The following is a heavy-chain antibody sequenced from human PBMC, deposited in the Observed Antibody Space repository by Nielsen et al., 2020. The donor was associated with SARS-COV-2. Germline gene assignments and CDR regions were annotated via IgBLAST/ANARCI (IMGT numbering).Heavy chain of an antibody. CDR1: GFSFNYAW. J-gene: IGHJ4*02. D-gene: IGHD1-14*01. CDR3: TTGGSAGEHDH. CDR2: IKSKTDGGTT. Sequence: GESLKISCAASGFSFNYAWMSWVRQAPGKGPNWVSRIKSKTDGGTTDYAAPVKGRFTISRDDSKNTLYLQMNSLEAEDTGVYYCTTGGSAGEHDHWGQGTLVTVSS. V-gene: IGHV3-15*01.